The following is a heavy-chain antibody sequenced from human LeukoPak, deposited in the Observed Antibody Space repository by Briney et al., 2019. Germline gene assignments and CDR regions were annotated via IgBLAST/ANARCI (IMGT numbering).Heavy chain of an antibody. CDR2: IYYSGST. CDR3: ARVSREDTAMVNYFDY. J-gene: IGHJ4*02. CDR1: GGSISSYY. D-gene: IGHD5-18*01. V-gene: IGHV4-59*08. Sequence: PSETLSLTCTVSGGSISSYYWSWIRQPPGKGLEWIGYIYYSGSTNYNPSLKSRVTISVDTSKNQFSLKLSSETAADTAVYYCARVSREDTAMVNYFDYWGQGTLVTVSS.